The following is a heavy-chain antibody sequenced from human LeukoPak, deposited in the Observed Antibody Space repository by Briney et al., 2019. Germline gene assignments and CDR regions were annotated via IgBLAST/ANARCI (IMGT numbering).Heavy chain of an antibody. Sequence: SVKVSCKASGGTFSSYAISLVRQAPGQGLEWMGRIIPIFGTANYAQKFQGRVTITTDESTSTAYMELSSLRSEDTAVYYCARGQTFDYYDSSGYYYWGQGTLVTASS. CDR2: IIPIFGTA. J-gene: IGHJ4*02. CDR1: GGTFSSYA. V-gene: IGHV1-69*05. CDR3: ARGQTFDYYDSSGYYY. D-gene: IGHD3-22*01.